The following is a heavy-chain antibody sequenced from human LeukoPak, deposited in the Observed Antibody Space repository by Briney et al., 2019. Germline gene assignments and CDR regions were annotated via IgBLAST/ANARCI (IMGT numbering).Heavy chain of an antibody. CDR3: AKDLRGSIVVVPAAMDV. V-gene: IGHV1-8*01. CDR1: GYTFTSYD. CDR2: MNPNSGNT. Sequence: ASVKVSCKASGYTFTSYDINWVRQATGQGLEWMGWMNPNSGNTGYAQKFQGRVTMTRNTSISTAYMELSSLRSEDTAVYYCAKDLRGSIVVVPAAMDVWGKGTTVTVSS. D-gene: IGHD2-2*01. J-gene: IGHJ6*04.